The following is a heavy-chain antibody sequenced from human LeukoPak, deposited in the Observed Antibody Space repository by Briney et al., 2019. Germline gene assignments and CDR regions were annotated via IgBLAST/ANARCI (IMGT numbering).Heavy chain of an antibody. CDR3: ARDSGSQRDAFDI. J-gene: IGHJ3*02. CDR2: INHSGST. V-gene: IGHV4-34*01. D-gene: IGHD1-26*01. CDR1: GGSFSGYY. Sequence: SETLSLTCAVYGGSFSGYYWSWIRQPPGKGLEWIGEINHSGSTNYNPSLKSRVTISVDTSKNQFSLKLSSVTAADTAVCYCARDSGSQRDAFDIWGQGTMVTVSS.